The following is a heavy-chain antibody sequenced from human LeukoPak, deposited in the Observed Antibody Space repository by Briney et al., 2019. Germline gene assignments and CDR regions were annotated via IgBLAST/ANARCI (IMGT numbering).Heavy chain of an antibody. J-gene: IGHJ4*02. CDR2: ISGSGGST. CDR3: AKDGGNRPFDY. Sequence: GSLRLSCAASGLTFSSYAMSWVRQAPGKGLEWVSAISGSGGSTYYADSVKGRFTISRDNSENTLYLQMNSLRAEDTAVYYRAKDGGNRPFDYWGQGTLVTVSS. CDR1: GLTFSSYA. V-gene: IGHV3-23*01. D-gene: IGHD1/OR15-1a*01.